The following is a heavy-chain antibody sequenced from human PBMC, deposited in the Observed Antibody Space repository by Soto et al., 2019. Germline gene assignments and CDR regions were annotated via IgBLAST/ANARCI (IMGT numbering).Heavy chain of an antibody. Sequence: QLQLVQSGAEVKKPGSSVKVSCKATGGTFSSFSINWVRQAPGQGLEWMGGFIPIIGSSNYAQRFQGRLTITADEAPSTAYLELGSLTSEDTAVFYCARGNALDIWGQGTWVTVSS. J-gene: IGHJ3*02. CDR3: ARGNALDI. CDR2: FIPIIGSS. V-gene: IGHV1-69*01. CDR1: GGTFSSFS.